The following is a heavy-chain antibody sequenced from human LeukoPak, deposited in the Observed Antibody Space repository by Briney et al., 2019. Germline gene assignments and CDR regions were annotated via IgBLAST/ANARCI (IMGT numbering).Heavy chain of an antibody. CDR2: INHSGST. J-gene: IGHJ4*02. Sequence: PSETLSLTCAVYGGSFSGYYWSWIRQPPGKGLEWIGEINHSGSTNYNPSLKSRVTISVDTSKNQFSLKLGSVTAADTAVYYCARLVYYDFWSGYSFADYWGQGTLVTVSS. D-gene: IGHD3-3*01. V-gene: IGHV4-34*01. CDR3: ARLVYYDFWSGYSFADY. CDR1: GGSFSGYY.